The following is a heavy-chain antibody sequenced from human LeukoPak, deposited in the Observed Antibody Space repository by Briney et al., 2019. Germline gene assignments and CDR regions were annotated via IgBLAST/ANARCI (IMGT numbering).Heavy chain of an antibody. J-gene: IGHJ6*03. CDR1: GGTFNSYG. Sequence: ASVTVSFKASGGTFNSYGMIWVGQAPGQGLEWMGGIIPILGTSNYAQKFQGRVTITADKSTSTAYMELSSLRSEDTAVYYCGRGARPPHYYYYMDVWGKGTTVTVSS. CDR3: GRGARPPHYYYYMDV. CDR2: IIPILGTS. D-gene: IGHD5-12*01. V-gene: IGHV1-69*10.